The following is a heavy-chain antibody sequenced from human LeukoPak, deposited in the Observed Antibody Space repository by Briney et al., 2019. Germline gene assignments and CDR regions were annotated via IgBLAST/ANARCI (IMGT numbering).Heavy chain of an antibody. CDR2: ISSSSSTI. J-gene: IGHJ4*02. V-gene: IGHV3-48*01. Sequence: GGSLRLSCAASGFTFSSYSMNWVRQAPGKGLEWVSYISSSSSTIYYADSVKGRFTISRDNAKNSLYLQMNSLRAEDTAVYYCARTVGATPGRAPFDYWGQGTLVTVSS. D-gene: IGHD1-26*01. CDR1: GFTFSSYS. CDR3: ARTVGATPGRAPFDY.